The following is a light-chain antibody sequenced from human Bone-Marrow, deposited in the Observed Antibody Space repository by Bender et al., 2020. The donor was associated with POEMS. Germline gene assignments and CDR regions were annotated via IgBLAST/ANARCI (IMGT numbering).Light chain of an antibody. J-gene: IGLJ3*02. CDR2: EVS. V-gene: IGLV2-14*01. CDR1: SSDVGDYNY. CDR3: QSFDTSLSGWV. Sequence: QSALTQPASVSGSPGQSITISCTGTSSDVGDYNYVSWYQQHPGKAPKLMIYEVSNRPSGVSNRFSGSKSGNTASLTISGLQAEDEADYYCQSFDTSLSGWVFGAGTKLTV.